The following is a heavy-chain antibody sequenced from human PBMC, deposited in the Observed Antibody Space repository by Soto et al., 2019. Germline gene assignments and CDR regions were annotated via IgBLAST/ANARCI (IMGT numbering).Heavy chain of an antibody. CDR1: GFTFSNAW. V-gene: IGHV3-15*01. CDR2: IKSKTDGGTT. CDR3: TTVKYIAARRGALYYYYYYMDV. D-gene: IGHD6-6*01. Sequence: GGSLRLSCAASGFTFSNAWMSWVRQAPGKGLEWVGRIKSKTDGGTTDYAAPVKGRFTISRDDSKNTLYLQMNSLKTEDTAVYYCTTVKYIAARRGALYYYYYYMDVWGKGTTVTVSS. J-gene: IGHJ6*03.